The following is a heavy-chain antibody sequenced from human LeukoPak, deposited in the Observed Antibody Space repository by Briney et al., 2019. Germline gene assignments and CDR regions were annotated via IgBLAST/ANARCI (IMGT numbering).Heavy chain of an antibody. J-gene: IGHJ4*02. Sequence: SETLSLTCTVSGGSISSGDYYWSWIRQPPGKGLEWIGYIYYSGSTYYNPSLKSRVTISVDTSKNQFSLKLSSVTAADTAVYYCARTDYYDSSGYYYWGQGTLVTVSS. CDR1: GGSISSGDYY. CDR3: ARTDYYDSSGYYY. CDR2: IYYSGST. V-gene: IGHV4-30-4*01. D-gene: IGHD3-22*01.